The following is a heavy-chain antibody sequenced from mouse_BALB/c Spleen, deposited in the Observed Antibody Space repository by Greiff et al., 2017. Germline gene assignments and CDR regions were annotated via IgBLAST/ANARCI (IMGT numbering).Heavy chain of an antibody. CDR2: ISYSGST. D-gene: IGHD1-1*01. V-gene: IGHV3-2*02. J-gene: IGHJ2*01. CDR1: GYSITSDYA. CDR3: ARSNYGSSDY. Sequence: VQLKESGPGLVKPSQSLSLTCTVTGYSITSDYAWNWIRQFPGNKLEWMGYISYSGSTSYNPSLKSRISITRDTSKNQFFLQLNSVTTEDTATYYCARSNYGSSDYWGQGTTLTVSS.